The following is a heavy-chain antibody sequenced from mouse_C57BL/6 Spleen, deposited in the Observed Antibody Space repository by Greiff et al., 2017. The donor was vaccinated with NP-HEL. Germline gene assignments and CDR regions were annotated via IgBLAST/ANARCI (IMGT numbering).Heavy chain of an antibody. J-gene: IGHJ4*01. CDR2: IDPSDSET. CDR1: GYTFTSYW. V-gene: IGHV1-52*01. CDR3: AREGAGLYAMDY. Sequence: VQLQQPGAELVRPGSSVKLSCKASGYTFTSYWMHWVKQRPIQGLEWIGNIDPSDSETHYNQKFKDKATLTVDKSSSTAYMQLSSLTSEDSAVYYCAREGAGLYAMDYWGQGTSVTVSS.